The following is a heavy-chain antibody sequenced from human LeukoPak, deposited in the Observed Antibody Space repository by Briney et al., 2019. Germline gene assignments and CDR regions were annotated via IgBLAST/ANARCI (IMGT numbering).Heavy chain of an antibody. CDR1: GLTFDDYT. Sequence: SGGSLRLSCAASGLTFDDYTMHWVRQAPGKGLEWVSLISWDGGSTYYADSVKGRFTISRDNSKNSLYLQMNSLRSEDTALYYCAKGGVTMVRGAIKSYYYYMDFWGKGTTVTVSS. J-gene: IGHJ6*03. D-gene: IGHD3-10*01. V-gene: IGHV3-43*01. CDR3: AKGGVTMVRGAIKSYYYYMDF. CDR2: ISWDGGST.